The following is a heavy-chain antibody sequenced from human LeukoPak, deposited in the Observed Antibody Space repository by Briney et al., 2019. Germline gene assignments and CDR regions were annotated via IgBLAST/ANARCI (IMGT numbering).Heavy chain of an antibody. CDR1: GYTFTSYD. V-gene: IGHV1-8*01. Sequence: ASVKVSCKASGYTFTSYDINGVRQATGQGLEWMGWRNPNSGNTGYAQKFQGRVTMTRNTSISTAYMELSSLRSEDTAVYYCARARFIGRRFIAVAGTKKYYFDYWGQGTLVTASS. CDR2: RNPNSGNT. J-gene: IGHJ4*02. CDR3: ARARFIGRRFIAVAGTKKYYFDY. D-gene: IGHD6-19*01.